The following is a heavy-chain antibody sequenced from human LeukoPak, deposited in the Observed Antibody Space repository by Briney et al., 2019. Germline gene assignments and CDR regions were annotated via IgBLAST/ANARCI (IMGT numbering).Heavy chain of an antibody. CDR2: INHRGST. Sequence: SETLSLTCAVYGGSFSGYYWSLIRQPPGRGLEWIGEINHRGSTNYNPSLKSRVTISIDTSKKQFSLKVTSVTAADTAVYYCAKDRRRHYYDSSGPYWGQGTLVTVSS. CDR1: GGSFSGYY. V-gene: IGHV4-34*01. J-gene: IGHJ4*02. CDR3: AKDRRRHYYDSSGPY. D-gene: IGHD3-22*01.